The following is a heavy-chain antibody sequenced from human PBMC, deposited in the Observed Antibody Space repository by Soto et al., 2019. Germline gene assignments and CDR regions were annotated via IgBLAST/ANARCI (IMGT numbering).Heavy chain of an antibody. J-gene: IGHJ4*02. V-gene: IGHV3-48*02. CDR3: ARDRGYTYGFDF. CDR1: GLTFTSYS. D-gene: IGHD5-18*01. CDR2: ISSSSSTI. Sequence: GGSLRLSCAASGLTFTSYSMNWVRQAPGKGLEWVSFISSSSSTIYYADSVKGRFTISRDNAKNSLYLQMNSLRDGDTAVYYCARDRGYTYGFDFWGQGALVTVSS.